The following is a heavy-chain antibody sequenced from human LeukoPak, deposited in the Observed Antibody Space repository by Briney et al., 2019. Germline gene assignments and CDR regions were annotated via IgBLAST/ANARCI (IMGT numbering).Heavy chain of an antibody. Sequence: GGSLRLSCAASGFTFSSYAMHWVRQAPGKGLEWVAVISYDGSNKYYADSVKGRFTISRDNSKNTLYLQMNSLRAEDTAVYYCARTDGSGNYYYYGMDVWGQGTTVTVSS. D-gene: IGHD3-10*01. J-gene: IGHJ6*02. CDR1: GFTFSSYA. CDR3: ARTDGSGNYYYYGMDV. V-gene: IGHV3-30-3*01. CDR2: ISYDGSNK.